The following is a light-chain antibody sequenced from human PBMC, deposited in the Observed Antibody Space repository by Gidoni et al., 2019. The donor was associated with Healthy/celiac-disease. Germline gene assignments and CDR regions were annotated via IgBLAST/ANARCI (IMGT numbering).Light chain of an antibody. Sequence: DIQMTQSPSTLSASVGDRVTITCRASQSISSWLAWYQQKPGKAPKLLIYKASSLESGVPSRFSGSGSGTEFTLTISSLQPDDFATYYCQQYNSYSRWTFXQXTKVXIK. CDR3: QQYNSYSRWT. V-gene: IGKV1-5*03. CDR2: KAS. J-gene: IGKJ1*01. CDR1: QSISSW.